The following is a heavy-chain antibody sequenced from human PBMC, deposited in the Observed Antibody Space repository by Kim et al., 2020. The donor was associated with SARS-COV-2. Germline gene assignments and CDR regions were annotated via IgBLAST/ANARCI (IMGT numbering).Heavy chain of an antibody. CDR1: GFTFSSYS. D-gene: IGHD2-2*01. V-gene: IGHV3-48*02. J-gene: IGHJ4*02. Sequence: GGSLRLSCAASGFTFSSYSMNWVRQAPGKGLEWVSYISSSSSTIYYADSVKGRFTISRDNAKNSLYLQMNSLRDEDTAVYYCARGGRHALGYCSSHSCSYDSWGQGTLVTVSS. CDR3: ARGGRHALGYCSSHSCSYDS. CDR2: ISSSSSTI.